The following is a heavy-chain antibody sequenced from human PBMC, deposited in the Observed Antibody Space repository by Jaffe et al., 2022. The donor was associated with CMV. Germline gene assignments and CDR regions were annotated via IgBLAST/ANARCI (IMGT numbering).Heavy chain of an antibody. CDR3: ARSDGDGYNFFDL. CDR2: IYFDGSDT. Sequence: EVQLVESGGGLVQPGGSLRLSCAVSGFTFSGSWMHWVRQAPGKGLLWVSRIYFDGSDTIYADAVKGRFTISGDNAKNTVYLQMNSLRVEDTAVYYCARSDGDGYNFFDLWGQGVLVTVSS. CDR1: GFTFSGSW. V-gene: IGHV3-74*01. J-gene: IGHJ4*02. D-gene: IGHD5-12*01.